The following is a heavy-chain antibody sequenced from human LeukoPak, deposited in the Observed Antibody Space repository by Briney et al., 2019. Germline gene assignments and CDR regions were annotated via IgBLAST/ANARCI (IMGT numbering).Heavy chain of an antibody. CDR1: GGSFSGYY. CDR3: ARGYFDY. Sequence: SETLSLTCAVYGGSFSGYYWSWIRQPPGKGLEWIGEINHSGSTNYNPSLKSRVTISVDTSKNQFSLKLSSVTAADTAVYYCARGYFDYWGQGTLVTVSS. CDR2: INHSGST. J-gene: IGHJ4*02. V-gene: IGHV4-34*01.